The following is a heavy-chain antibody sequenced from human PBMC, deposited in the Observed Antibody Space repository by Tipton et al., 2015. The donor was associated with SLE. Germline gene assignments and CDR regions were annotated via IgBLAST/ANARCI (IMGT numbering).Heavy chain of an antibody. D-gene: IGHD6-19*01. Sequence: TLSLTCAVYGGSISTYYWNGIRQSPGKGLEWIGYVDYIGSTNFNPSLKSRLTILVHRYKNQFSLKLSSVTAADTAVYFCARTPGSGCQYYLDYWGKGAMVTVSS. V-gene: IGHV4-59*01. CDR3: ARTPGSGCQYYLDY. J-gene: IGHJ4*02. CDR1: GGSISTYY. CDR2: VDYIGST.